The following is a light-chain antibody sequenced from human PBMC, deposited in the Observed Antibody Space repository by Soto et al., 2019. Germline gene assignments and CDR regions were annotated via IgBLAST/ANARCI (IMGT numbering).Light chain of an antibody. CDR3: QQYNNWPWT. V-gene: IGKV3-15*01. CDR2: GAS. CDR1: QSVRSN. J-gene: IGKJ1*01. Sequence: EIVMTQSPATLSVSPGERATLSCRASQSVRSNLAWYQQKPGQAPRLLISGASTRATGIPARFSGSGSGTEFTLSISSLQSEDFAVYYCQQYNNWPWTFGQGTKV.